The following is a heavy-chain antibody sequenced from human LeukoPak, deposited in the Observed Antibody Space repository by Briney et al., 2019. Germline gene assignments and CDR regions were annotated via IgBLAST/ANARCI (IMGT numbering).Heavy chain of an antibody. J-gene: IGHJ5*02. CDR3: ATQGYSYPKAWFDP. Sequence: SETLSLTCTVSGGSISSSSYYWGWIRQPPGKGLEWIGSIYYSGSTYYNPSLKSRVTISVDTSKNLFSLKLSSVTAADTAVYYCATQGYSYPKAWFDPWGQGTLVTVSS. CDR2: IYYSGST. D-gene: IGHD5-18*01. CDR1: GGSISSSSYY. V-gene: IGHV4-39*01.